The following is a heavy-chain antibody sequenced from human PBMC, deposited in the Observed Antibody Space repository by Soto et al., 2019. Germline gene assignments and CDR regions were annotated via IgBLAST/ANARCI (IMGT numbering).Heavy chain of an antibody. J-gene: IGHJ4*02. D-gene: IGHD6-13*01. CDR2: IIPILGIA. CDR3: ARGSSWYSY. Sequence: SVKVSCKASGGTFSSYTISWVRQAPGQGLEWMGRIIPILGIANYAQKFQGRVTMTRNTSISTAYMELSSLRSEDTAVYYCARGSSWYSYWGQGTLVTVSS. CDR1: GGTFSSYT. V-gene: IGHV1-69*02.